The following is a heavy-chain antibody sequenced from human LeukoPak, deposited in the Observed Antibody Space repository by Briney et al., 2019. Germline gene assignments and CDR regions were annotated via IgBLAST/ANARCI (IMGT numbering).Heavy chain of an antibody. CDR2: ISWNSGSI. CDR1: GFTFDDHA. CDR3: AKKGMGY. J-gene: IGHJ4*02. V-gene: IGHV3-9*01. Sequence: GRSLRLSCAASGFTFDDHAMHWVRQAPGKGLEWVSGISWNSGSIGYADSVKGRFTISRDNAKNSLYLQMNSLRAEDTALYYCAKKGMGYWGQGTLVTVSS.